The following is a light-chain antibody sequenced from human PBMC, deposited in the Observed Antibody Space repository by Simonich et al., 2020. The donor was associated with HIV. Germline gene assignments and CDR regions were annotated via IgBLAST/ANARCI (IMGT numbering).Light chain of an antibody. CDR2: WAS. CDR1: QSVLSSSDNKNY. CDR3: QEYYSTLGT. Sequence: DIVMTQSPDSLTVSLGERATINCKSSQSVLSSSDNKNYLAWYQQKPRQPPKLLISWASTRQSGVPDRLSGSGSGTDFTLTISSLQAEDVAVYYCQEYYSTLGTFGPGTKVDIK. V-gene: IGKV4-1*01. J-gene: IGKJ3*01.